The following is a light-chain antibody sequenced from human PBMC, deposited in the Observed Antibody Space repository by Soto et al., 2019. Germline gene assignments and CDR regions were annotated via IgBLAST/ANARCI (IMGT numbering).Light chain of an antibody. CDR1: SSDVGSSDY. Sequence: QSVLTQPRSVSGSPGQSVTISCTGTSSDVGSSDYVSWYQQHPVKAPKLLIYDVNKRPSGVPDRFSGYKSANTASLTISGLQAEDEADYYCSSYAGSAVIFGGGTKLTVL. CDR2: DVN. CDR3: SSYAGSAVI. V-gene: IGLV2-11*01. J-gene: IGLJ2*01.